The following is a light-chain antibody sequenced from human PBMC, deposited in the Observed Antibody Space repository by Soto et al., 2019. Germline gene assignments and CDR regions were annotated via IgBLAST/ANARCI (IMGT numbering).Light chain of an antibody. J-gene: IGKJ5*01. CDR1: QSVSSSY. CDR3: QQYGSSPTP. Sequence: SVVTLSPGTLSLSPGERATLSCRASQSVSSSYLAWYQQKPGQAPRLLIYGASSRATGIPDRFSGSGSGTDFTLTISRLEPEDFAVYYCQQYGSSPTPFGQVTRLEIK. CDR2: GAS. V-gene: IGKV3-20*01.